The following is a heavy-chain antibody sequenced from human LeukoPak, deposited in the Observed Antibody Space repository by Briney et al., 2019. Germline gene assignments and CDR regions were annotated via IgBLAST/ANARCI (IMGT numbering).Heavy chain of an antibody. CDR1: GGSFSGYY. Sequence: PSETLSLTCAVYGGSFSGYYWSWIRQPPGKGLEWIGEINHSGSTNYNPSLKSRVTISVDTSKNQFSLKLSSVTAADTAVYYCSRGYTARWYFDLWGRGTLVTVSS. CDR2: INHSGST. J-gene: IGHJ2*01. V-gene: IGHV4-34*01. D-gene: IGHD5-18*01. CDR3: SRGYTARWYFDL.